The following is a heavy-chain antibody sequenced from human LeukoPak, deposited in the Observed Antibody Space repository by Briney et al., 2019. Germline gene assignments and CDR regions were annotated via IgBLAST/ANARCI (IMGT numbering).Heavy chain of an antibody. V-gene: IGHV3-48*04. CDR1: GFTFSSYW. CDR2: ISFSGSTI. D-gene: IGHD3-16*01. Sequence: GGSLRLSCAASGFTFSSYWMSWVRQAPGKGLDWVSYISFSGSTIYYADSVKGRFIISRDTAKNSLYLQMNSLRAEDTAVYYCVRGMGGGVSNFDYWGQGTLVTVSS. J-gene: IGHJ4*02. CDR3: VRGMGGGVSNFDY.